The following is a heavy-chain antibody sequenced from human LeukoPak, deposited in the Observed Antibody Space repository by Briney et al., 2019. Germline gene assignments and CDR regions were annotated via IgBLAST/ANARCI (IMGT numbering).Heavy chain of an antibody. CDR1: GYTFTSYY. CDR3: ARASRLAAQDY. J-gene: IGHJ4*02. D-gene: IGHD6-6*01. Sequence: ASVKVSCKASGYTFTSYYMHWVRQAPGQGLEWMGIINPSGGSTSYAQKFQGRVTMTRDTSTSTVYMELSSLRFEDTAVYYCARASRLAAQDYWGQGTLVTVSS. V-gene: IGHV1-46*01. CDR2: INPSGGST.